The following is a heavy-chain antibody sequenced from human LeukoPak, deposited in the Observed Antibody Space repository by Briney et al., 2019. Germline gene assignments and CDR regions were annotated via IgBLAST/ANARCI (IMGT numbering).Heavy chain of an antibody. V-gene: IGHV3-21*01. D-gene: IGHD3-10*01. CDR2: ISSSSSYI. Sequence: GGSLRLSCAASGFTFSSYSTNWVRQAPGKGLEWVSSISSSSSYIYYTDSVKGRFTISRDNAKNSLYLQMNSLRAEDTAVYYCARDHGSGNDWFDPWGQGTLVTVSS. CDR3: ARDHGSGNDWFDP. J-gene: IGHJ5*02. CDR1: GFTFSSYS.